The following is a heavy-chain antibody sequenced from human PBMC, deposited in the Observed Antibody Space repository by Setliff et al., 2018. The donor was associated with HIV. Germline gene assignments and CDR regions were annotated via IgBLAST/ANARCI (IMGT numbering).Heavy chain of an antibody. J-gene: IGHJ5*02. CDR2: INVGNGNT. V-gene: IGHV1-18*01. D-gene: IGHD6-19*01. Sequence: ASVKVSCKASGYTFLNYGISWVRQTPGRGLEWMAWINVGNGNTKTARKFQGRVALTTDTSTSTAHMELRNLRSDDTAVYYCARDSGMAVVGTWRRLDPWGQGTLVTVPS. CDR3: ARDSGMAVVGTWRRLDP. CDR1: GYTFLNYG.